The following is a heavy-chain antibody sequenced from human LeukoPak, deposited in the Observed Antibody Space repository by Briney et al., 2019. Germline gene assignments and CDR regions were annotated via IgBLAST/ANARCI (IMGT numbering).Heavy chain of an antibody. V-gene: IGHV6-1*01. CDR3: ARAHRYCSSTSCYITNWFDP. Sequence: SQTLSLTCAISGDSVSSNSAAWNWIRQSPSRGLEWLGRTYYRSKWYNDYAVSVKSRITINPDTSKNQFSLQLNSVTPEDTAVYYCARAHRYCSSTSCYITNWFDPWGQGTLVTVSS. CDR1: GDSVSSNSAA. J-gene: IGHJ5*02. D-gene: IGHD2-2*02. CDR2: TYYRSKWYN.